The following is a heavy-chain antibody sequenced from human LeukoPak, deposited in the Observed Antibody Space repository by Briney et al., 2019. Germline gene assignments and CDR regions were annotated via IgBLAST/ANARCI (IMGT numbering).Heavy chain of an antibody. CDR3: ARLRRDINDWYADDC. Sequence: SETLSLACSVSGGSVNTYYWSWIRQSAGKGLEWIGRISITEGTNYNPSLKSRVSMSVDASKNQVSLRLGSVTAADTAVYYCARLRRDINDWYADDCWGQGTLVTVSS. J-gene: IGHJ4*02. V-gene: IGHV4-4*07. CDR2: ISITEGT. D-gene: IGHD6-19*01. CDR1: GGSVNTYY.